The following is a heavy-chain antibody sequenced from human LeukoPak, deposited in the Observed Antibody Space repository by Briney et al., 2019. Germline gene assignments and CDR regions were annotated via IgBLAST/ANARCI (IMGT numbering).Heavy chain of an antibody. Sequence: SETLSLTCAVYGGSFSGYYWSWIRQPPGKGLEWIGEINHSGSTNYNPSLKSRVTISVDTSKNQFSLKLSSVTAADTDVYYCARVRYFDWSHDYWGQGTLVTVSS. CDR1: GGSFSGYY. J-gene: IGHJ4*02. CDR2: INHSGST. D-gene: IGHD3-9*01. V-gene: IGHV4-34*01. CDR3: ARVRYFDWSHDY.